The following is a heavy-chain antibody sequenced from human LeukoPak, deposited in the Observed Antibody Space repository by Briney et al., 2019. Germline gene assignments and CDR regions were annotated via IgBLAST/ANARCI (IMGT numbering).Heavy chain of an antibody. Sequence: ASVKVSCKASGYTFIGYYIHWVRQAPGQGLEWMGWINPNSGGTNYAQKFQGRVTMTRDTSISTAHMELSGLRPDDTAVYYCARDEGGYGGTYYGYFDYWGQGTLVTVSS. CDR1: GYTFIGYY. D-gene: IGHD1-26*01. CDR3: ARDEGGYGGTYYGYFDY. CDR2: INPNSGGT. J-gene: IGHJ4*02. V-gene: IGHV1-2*02.